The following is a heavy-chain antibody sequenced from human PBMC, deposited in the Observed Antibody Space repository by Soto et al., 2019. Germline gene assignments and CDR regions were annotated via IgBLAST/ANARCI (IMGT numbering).Heavy chain of an antibody. J-gene: IGHJ4*02. Sequence: ASVKVSCKASGYTFTSYGISWVRQAPGQGLEWMGWISAYNGNTNYAQKLQGRVTMATDTSTSTAYMELRSLRSDDTVVYYCARVRDYDYFDYWGQGTLVTVSS. CDR3: ARVRDYDYFDY. V-gene: IGHV1-18*01. CDR2: ISAYNGNT. D-gene: IGHD3-16*01. CDR1: GYTFTSYG.